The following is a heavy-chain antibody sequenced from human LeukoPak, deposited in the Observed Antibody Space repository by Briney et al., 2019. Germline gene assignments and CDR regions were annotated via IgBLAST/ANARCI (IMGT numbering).Heavy chain of an antibody. CDR3: ARGAGDYGVSWFDP. CDR1: GDSISSGDYY. CDR2: INHSGST. V-gene: IGHV4-39*07. D-gene: IGHD4-17*01. J-gene: IGHJ5*02. Sequence: ETLSLTCTVSGDSISSGDYYWSWIRQPPGKGLEWIGEINHSGSTNYNPSLKSRVTISVDTSKNQSSLKLSSVTAADTAVYYCARGAGDYGVSWFDPWGQGTLVTVSS.